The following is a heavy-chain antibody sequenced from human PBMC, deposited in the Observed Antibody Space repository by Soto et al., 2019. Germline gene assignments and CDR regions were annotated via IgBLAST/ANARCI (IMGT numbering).Heavy chain of an antibody. Sequence: QMQLVQSGPEVKKPGTSVKVSCKASGFTFTSSAVQWVRQARGQRLEWIGWIVVGSGNTNYAQKFQERVTITRDMSTSTAYMELSSLRSEDTAVYYCAAFTMIVVPSTQADYYYGMDVWGQGTTVTVSS. D-gene: IGHD3-22*01. J-gene: IGHJ6*02. V-gene: IGHV1-58*01. CDR2: IVVGSGNT. CDR1: GFTFTSSA. CDR3: AAFTMIVVPSTQADYYYGMDV.